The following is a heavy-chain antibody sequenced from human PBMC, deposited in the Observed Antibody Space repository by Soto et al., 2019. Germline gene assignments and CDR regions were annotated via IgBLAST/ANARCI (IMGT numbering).Heavy chain of an antibody. CDR2: ISDSGGST. J-gene: IGHJ4*02. CDR3: AKGYSSSWYYFDY. D-gene: IGHD6-13*01. Sequence: PGVSMRLSCTASGFTFSSHAMTWVRQAPGKGLEWVSGISDSGGSTYYADSVMGRFTISRDNSKNTLYLQMNTLRAEDTAVYYCAKGYSSSWYYFDYWGQGTLVTVSS. V-gene: IGHV3-23*01. CDR1: GFTFSSHA.